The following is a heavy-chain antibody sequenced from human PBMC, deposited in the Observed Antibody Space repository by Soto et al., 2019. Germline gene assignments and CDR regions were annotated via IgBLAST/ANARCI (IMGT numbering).Heavy chain of an antibody. D-gene: IGHD1-26*01. J-gene: IGHJ4*02. CDR2: IYHSGST. CDR1: GGSISNSNW. V-gene: IGHV4-4*02. CDR3: AHRPIVGVAI. Sequence: QVQLQESGPGLVKPSGTLSLTCGVFGGSISNSNWWTWVRQPPGKGLEWIGEIYHSGSTNYNSSLMSRVTISLDKVNNQFSLKLTSVTAADTAVYYCAHRPIVGVAIWGQGTLVTVSS.